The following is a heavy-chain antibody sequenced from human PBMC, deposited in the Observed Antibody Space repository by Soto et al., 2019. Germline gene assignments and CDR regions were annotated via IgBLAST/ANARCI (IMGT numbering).Heavy chain of an antibody. Sequence: PGGSLRLSCAASGFTFSSYGMHWVRQAPGKGLEWVAVISYDGSNKYYADSVKGRFTISRDNSKNTLYLQMSSLRAEDTAVYYCAKESTQITIFGVAPDWGQGTLVTVSS. J-gene: IGHJ4*02. CDR2: ISYDGSNK. CDR1: GFTFSSYG. CDR3: AKESTQITIFGVAPD. V-gene: IGHV3-30*18. D-gene: IGHD3-3*01.